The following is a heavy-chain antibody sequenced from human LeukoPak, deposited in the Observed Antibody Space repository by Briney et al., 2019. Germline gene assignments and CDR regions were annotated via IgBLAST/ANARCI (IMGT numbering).Heavy chain of an antibody. V-gene: IGHV4-39*01. CDR3: ARQTGVGLFILP. CDR2: IYYSGST. CDR1: GGSISSSSYY. Sequence: SETLSLTCTVSGGSISSSSYYWGWIRQPPGKGLEWIGSIYYSGSTYYNPSLKSRVTTSVDTSKNQFSLKLTSVTAADTAVYYCARQTGVGLFILPGGRGTLVTVSS. D-gene: IGHD3-3*01. J-gene: IGHJ4*02.